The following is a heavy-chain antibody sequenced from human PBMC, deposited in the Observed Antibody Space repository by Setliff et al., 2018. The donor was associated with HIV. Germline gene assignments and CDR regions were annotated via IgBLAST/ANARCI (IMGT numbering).Heavy chain of an antibody. CDR2: IWYDGSNK. CDR3: ARDYNYIFDS. CDR1: GFTFSSYG. Sequence: AGGSLRLSCAASGFTFSSYGMHWVRQAPGKGLEWVAVIWYDGSNKYAESVMGRFTISRDNAKNSLYLEMNSLRAEDTAIYYCARDYNYIFDSWGQGVLVTVSS. V-gene: IGHV3-33*01. D-gene: IGHD3-22*01. J-gene: IGHJ4*02.